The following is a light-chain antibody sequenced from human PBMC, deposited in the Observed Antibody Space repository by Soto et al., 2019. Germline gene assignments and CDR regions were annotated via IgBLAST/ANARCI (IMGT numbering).Light chain of an antibody. CDR1: QSLSSNY. Sequence: EIVLTQSPGTLSLSPGERATLSCRASQSLSSNYLAWYQQKPGQAPRLLIYGASSRASGIPDRFSGSGSGTDFTLTISSLEPEDFAVYYCQQYNNLWTFGQGTKVEIK. J-gene: IGKJ1*01. CDR2: GAS. V-gene: IGKV3-20*01. CDR3: QQYNNLWT.